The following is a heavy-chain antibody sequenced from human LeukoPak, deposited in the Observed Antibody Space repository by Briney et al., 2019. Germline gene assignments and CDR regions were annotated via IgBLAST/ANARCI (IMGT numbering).Heavy chain of an antibody. CDR3: ARSFWNDLEYYYNSLDV. Sequence: TGGSLRLSCAASGFTFSSYVMSWVRQAPGKGLEWVSAISGSGGSTYYADSVKGRFTISRDNSKNTLHLQMNSMRAEDTAVYYCARSFWNDLEYYYNSLDVWGQGTTVTVSS. V-gene: IGHV3-23*01. D-gene: IGHD1-1*01. J-gene: IGHJ6*02. CDR1: GFTFSSYV. CDR2: ISGSGGST.